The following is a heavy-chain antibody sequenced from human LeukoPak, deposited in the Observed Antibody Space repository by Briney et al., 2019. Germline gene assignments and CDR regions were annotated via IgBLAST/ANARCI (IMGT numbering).Heavy chain of an antibody. J-gene: IGHJ3*02. CDR1: GFTFSSYG. Sequence: GGSLRLSCAASGFTFSSYGMHWVRQAPGKGLEWVAFIRYDGSNKYYADSVKGRLTISRDNSKNTLYLQMNSLRAEDTAVYYCAKDRIGYCSSTSCSGRAFDIWGQGTMVTVSS. D-gene: IGHD2-2*01. CDR2: IRYDGSNK. CDR3: AKDRIGYCSSTSCSGRAFDI. V-gene: IGHV3-30*02.